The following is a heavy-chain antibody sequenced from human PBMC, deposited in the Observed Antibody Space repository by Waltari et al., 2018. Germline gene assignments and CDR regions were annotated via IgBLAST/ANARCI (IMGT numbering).Heavy chain of an antibody. CDR1: GGSISSGGYY. CDR3: ARLVTGSGYGWFDP. J-gene: IGHJ5*02. D-gene: IGHD3-3*01. CDR2: IYSSVVP. V-gene: IGHV4-31*03. Sequence: QVQLQESGPGLVKPSQTLSLTCTVSGGSISSGGYYWSWIRQPPGKGRDWFVSIYSSVVPYYNPPLKSRVTISVDTSKNQFSLKLSSVTAADTAVYYCARLVTGSGYGWFDPWGQGTLVTVSS.